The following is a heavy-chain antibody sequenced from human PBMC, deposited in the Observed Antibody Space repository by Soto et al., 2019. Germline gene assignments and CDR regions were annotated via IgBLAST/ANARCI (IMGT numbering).Heavy chain of an antibody. CDR2: ISGSGGST. V-gene: IGHV3-23*01. J-gene: IGHJ4*02. Sequence: PXGSLRLSFAAYGFTFSSYAMSWFRQAPGKGLEWVSAISGSGGSTYYADSVKGRFTISRDNSKNTLYLQMNSLRAEDTAVYYCAKDLPHYCSSTSCPSDYWGQGTLVTVSS. CDR1: GFTFSSYA. CDR3: AKDLPHYCSSTSCPSDY. D-gene: IGHD2-2*01.